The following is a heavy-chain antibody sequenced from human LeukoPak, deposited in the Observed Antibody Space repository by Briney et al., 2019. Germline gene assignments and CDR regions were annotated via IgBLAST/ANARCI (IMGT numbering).Heavy chain of an antibody. CDR3: ARGELLIGYNY. CDR2: INPNSGGT. V-gene: IGHV1-2*02. CDR1: GYTFTDYY. J-gene: IGHJ4*02. D-gene: IGHD6-13*01. Sequence: ASVKVSCKASGYTFTDYYIHWVRQAPGQGLEWMGWINPNSGGTNYVQKFQGRVTMTGDMSISTAYMELSRLRSDDTAVFYCARGELLIGYNYWGQGSLVTVSS.